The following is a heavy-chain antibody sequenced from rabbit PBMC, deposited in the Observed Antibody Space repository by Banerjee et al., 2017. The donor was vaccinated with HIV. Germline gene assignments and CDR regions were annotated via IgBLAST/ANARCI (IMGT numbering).Heavy chain of an antibody. D-gene: IGHD1-1*01. V-gene: IGHV1S45*01. CDR1: GFSFGSSQY. CDR2: IYAGSSGGT. J-gene: IGHJ4*01. Sequence: QEQLEESGGGLVKPEGSLTLTCKASGFSFGSSQYMCWVRQAPGKGLEWIACIYAGSSGGTYYAAWAKGRFTISKASSTTVTLQMTSLTAADTATYFCARDMRSSGYYFDLWGPGTLVTVS. CDR3: ARDMRSSGYYFDL.